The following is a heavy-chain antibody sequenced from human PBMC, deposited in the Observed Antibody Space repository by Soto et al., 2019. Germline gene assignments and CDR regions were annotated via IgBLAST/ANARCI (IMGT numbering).Heavy chain of an antibody. V-gene: IGHV3-48*03. Sequence: PGGSLRLSCAASGFTFSSYEMNWVRQAPGKGLEWVSYISSSGSTIYYADSVKGRFTISRDNAKNSLYLQMNRLRADDTAVYYCARDAISMVRGTNNWFDPWGQGTLVTVSS. CDR1: GFTFSSYE. CDR2: ISSSGSTI. CDR3: ARDAISMVRGTNNWFDP. J-gene: IGHJ5*02. D-gene: IGHD3-10*01.